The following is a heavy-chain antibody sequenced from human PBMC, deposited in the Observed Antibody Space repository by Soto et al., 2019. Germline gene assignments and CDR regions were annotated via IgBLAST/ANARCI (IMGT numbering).Heavy chain of an antibody. J-gene: IGHJ4*02. D-gene: IGHD3-9*01. CDR1: GGTFSSYA. V-gene: IGHV1-69*13. CDR3: ARSDYDISPPAY. Sequence: SVKVSCKASGGTFSSYAISWVRQAPGQGLEWMGGIIPIFGTANYAQKFQGRVTITADESTSTAYMELSSLRSEDTAVYYCARSDYDISPPAYWGQGTLVTVSS. CDR2: IIPIFGTA.